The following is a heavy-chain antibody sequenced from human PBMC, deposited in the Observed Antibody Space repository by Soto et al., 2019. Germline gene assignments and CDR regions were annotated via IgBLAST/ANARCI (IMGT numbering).Heavy chain of an antibody. CDR3: AREGRGKKAGYNGLVSLGY. D-gene: IGHD2-2*02. CDR1: GSRFSNYV. J-gene: IGHJ4*02. CDR2: IIPIFNTT. Sequence: QVQLVQSAAEVKTPGSSLKVSCTVSGSRFSNYVISWVRQAPGHGLEWLGRIIPIFNTTQYAQKFQGRVTITADKSTNTASLELSSLRSDDTAVYYCAREGRGKKAGYNGLVSLGYWGQGTLVTVSS. V-gene: IGHV1-69*06.